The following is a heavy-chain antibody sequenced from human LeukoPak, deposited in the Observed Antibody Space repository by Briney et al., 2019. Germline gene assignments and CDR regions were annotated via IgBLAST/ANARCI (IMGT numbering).Heavy chain of an antibody. Sequence: PSQTLSLTCTVSGGSISSGGYYWSWIRQPPGKGLEWIGEINHSGSTNYNPSLKSRVTISVDTSKNQFSLKLSSVTAADTAVYYCARISHHKKAGLDVWGQGTTVTVSS. CDR1: GGSISSGGYY. V-gene: IGHV4-30-2*01. CDR2: INHSGST. J-gene: IGHJ6*02. CDR3: ARISHHKKAGLDV.